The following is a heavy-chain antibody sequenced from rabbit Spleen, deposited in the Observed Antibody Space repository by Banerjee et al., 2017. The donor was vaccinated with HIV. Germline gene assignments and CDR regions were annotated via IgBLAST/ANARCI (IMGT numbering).Heavy chain of an antibody. D-gene: IGHD1-1*01. CDR2: IEGGSSGFT. J-gene: IGHJ6*01. Sequence: QSLEESGGDLVKPGASLTLTCIASGVSFSGSSYMCWVRQAPGKGLEWIACIEGGSSGFTYFANWAKGRFTISKTSSTTVTLQMTSLTAADTATYFCARDTSSSFSSYGMDLWGPGDPGHRL. CDR1: GVSFSGSSY. V-gene: IGHV1S40*01. CDR3: ARDTSSSFSSYGMDL.